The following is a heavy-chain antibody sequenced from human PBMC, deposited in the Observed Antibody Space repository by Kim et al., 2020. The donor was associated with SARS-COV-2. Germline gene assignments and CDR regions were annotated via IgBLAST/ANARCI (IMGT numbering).Heavy chain of an antibody. CDR1: GFTFSSYW. Sequence: GGSLRLSCAASGFTFSSYWMHWVRQAPGKGLVWISAINNGGTYTKYADSVKGRFTIPRDNAKNTLYVQMNSLRAEDTALYYCARGHGNGWRGDYLGQGTL. J-gene: IGHJ4*02. D-gene: IGHD6-19*01. CDR2: INNGGTYT. V-gene: IGHV3-74*01. CDR3: ARGHGNGWRGDY.